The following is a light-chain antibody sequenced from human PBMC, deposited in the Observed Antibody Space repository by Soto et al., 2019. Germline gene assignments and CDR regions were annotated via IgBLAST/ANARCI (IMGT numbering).Light chain of an antibody. Sequence: QSALTQPASVSGSPGQSITISCTGTSSDVGGYNYVSWYQQHPGKAPKLMIYDVSNRPSGVSNRFSGSKSGNTASLTISGLQAEDEADYYSSSCTSSSTPCVFGTGTKLTVL. CDR1: SSDVGGYNY. CDR2: DVS. J-gene: IGLJ1*01. CDR3: SSCTSSSTPCV. V-gene: IGLV2-14*01.